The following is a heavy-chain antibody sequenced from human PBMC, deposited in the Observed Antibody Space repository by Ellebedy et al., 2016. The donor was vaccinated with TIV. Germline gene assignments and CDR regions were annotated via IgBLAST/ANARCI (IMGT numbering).Heavy chain of an antibody. CDR1: GDSISSRNSY. CDR2: TYYTGST. CDR3: AAPPYDGEYYQD. Sequence: SETLSLXXTVSGDSISSRNSYWGWIRQSPGKGLEWIANTYYTGSTYYNPSLRSRVTISVDMSQNQFSLKLNSVTAADTAVYYCAAPPYDGEYYQDWGQGTLVNVYS. D-gene: IGHD5-12*01. V-gene: IGHV4-39*01. J-gene: IGHJ1*01.